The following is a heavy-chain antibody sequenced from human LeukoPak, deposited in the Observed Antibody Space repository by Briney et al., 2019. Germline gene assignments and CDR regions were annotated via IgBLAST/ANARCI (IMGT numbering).Heavy chain of an antibody. CDR1: GFTFTSSA. Sequence: SVKVSCKASGFTFTSSAMQWVRQARGQRLEWIGWIVVSSPNTNYAQKFQERVTITRDMSTSTAYMELSSLRSEDTAVYYCAAGGNYYYGSGSYPSKYYYGMDVWGQGTTVTVSS. CDR2: IVVSSPNT. V-gene: IGHV1-58*02. D-gene: IGHD3-10*01. J-gene: IGHJ6*02. CDR3: AAGGNYYYGSGSYPSKYYYGMDV.